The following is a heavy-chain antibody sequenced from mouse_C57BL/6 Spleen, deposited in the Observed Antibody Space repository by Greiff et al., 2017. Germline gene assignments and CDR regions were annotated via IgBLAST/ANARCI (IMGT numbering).Heavy chain of an antibody. CDR3: ARRGLLLGAMEN. Sequence: QVQLQQSGAELVRPGTSVKVSCKASGYAFTNYLIEWVKQRPGQGLEWIGVINPGSGGTNYNEKFKGKATLTADKSSSTAYMQLSSLTSEDTAVFFCARRGLLLGAMENWGQGTSVTVSS. CDR2: INPGSGGT. J-gene: IGHJ4*01. CDR1: GYAFTNYL. V-gene: IGHV1-54*01. D-gene: IGHD2-3*01.